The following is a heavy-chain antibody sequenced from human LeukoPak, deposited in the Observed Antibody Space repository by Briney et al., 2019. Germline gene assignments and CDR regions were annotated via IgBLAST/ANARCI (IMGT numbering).Heavy chain of an antibody. J-gene: IGHJ4*02. D-gene: IGHD3-3*01. CDR3: ARDLVSGYYDY. Sequence: PGGSLRLSCAASGFTFSSYAMHWVRQAPGKGLEWVAVISYDGSNKYYADSVKGRFTISRDNSKNMLYLQMNSLRAEDTAVYYCARDLVSGYYDYWGQGTLVTVSS. V-gene: IGHV3-30*04. CDR2: ISYDGSNK. CDR1: GFTFSSYA.